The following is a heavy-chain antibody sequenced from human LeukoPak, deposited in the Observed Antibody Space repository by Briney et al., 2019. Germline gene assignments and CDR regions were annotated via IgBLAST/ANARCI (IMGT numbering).Heavy chain of an antibody. CDR2: VKTKANSYAT. D-gene: IGHD2-15*01. CDR1: GFTFGGSA. V-gene: IGHV3-73*01. Sequence: PGGSLRLSCAASGFTFGGSAMHWVRQASGKGLEWVGRVKTKANSYATAYAASVKGRFTISRDDSKNTAYLQMNSLKTEDTAVYYCTRLPSYYGGGNCYFDYWGQGTLVTVSS. J-gene: IGHJ4*02. CDR3: TRLPSYYGGGNCYFDY.